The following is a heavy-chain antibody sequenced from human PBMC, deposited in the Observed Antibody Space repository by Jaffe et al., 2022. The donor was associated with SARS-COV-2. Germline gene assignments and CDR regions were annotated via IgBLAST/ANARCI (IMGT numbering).Heavy chain of an antibody. V-gene: IGHV4-34*01. CDR1: GGSFSGYY. J-gene: IGHJ6*02. D-gene: IGHD2-2*01. CDR3: ARGLECSTTSCYFVHYYGMDV. CDR2: INHSGST. Sequence: QVQLQQWGAGLLKPSETLSLTCAVYGGSFSGYYWSWIRQPPGKGLEWIGEINHSGSTNCNPSLKSRVTISLDTSKNQFSLKLSSVTAADTAIYYCARGLECSTTSCYFVHYYGMDVWGQGTTVTVSS.